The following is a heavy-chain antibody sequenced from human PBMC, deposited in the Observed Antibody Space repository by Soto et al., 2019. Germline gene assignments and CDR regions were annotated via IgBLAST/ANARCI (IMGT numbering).Heavy chain of an antibody. CDR3: ARLPPTHRYNWNHPLGNGFDP. V-gene: IGHV1-69*06. CDR1: GGTFSSYA. Sequence: ASVKVSCKASGGTFSSYAIGWVRQAPGQGLEWMGGIIPIFGTANYAQKFQGRVTITADKSTSTAYMEPSSLRSEDTAVYYCARLPPTHRYNWNHPLGNGFDPWGQGTLVTVSS. CDR2: IIPIFGTA. D-gene: IGHD1-20*01. J-gene: IGHJ5*02.